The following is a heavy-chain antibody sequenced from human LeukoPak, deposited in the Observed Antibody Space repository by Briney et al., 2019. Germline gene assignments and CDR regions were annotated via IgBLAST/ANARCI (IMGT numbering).Heavy chain of an antibody. CDR2: IYATGST. CDR3: ARESKTYDGAGYYHDY. Sequence: SETLSLTCTVSGGSINNYYWSWIRQTAGKGLEWVGRIYATGSTDYNPSLESRVSISVDTSKNLFSLHLMSVTAADTAVYYCARESKTYDGAGYYHDYWGQGILVTVSS. V-gene: IGHV4-4*07. CDR1: GGSINNYY. J-gene: IGHJ4*02. D-gene: IGHD3-22*01.